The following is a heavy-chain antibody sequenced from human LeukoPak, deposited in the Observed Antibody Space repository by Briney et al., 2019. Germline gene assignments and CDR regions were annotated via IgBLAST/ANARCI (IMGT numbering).Heavy chain of an antibody. D-gene: IGHD6-13*01. CDR3: TTGYDIAAAGTAYYYYMDV. Sequence: GGSLRLSCAASGFTFSSYAMSWVRQAPGKGLEWVSAISGSGGSTYYADSVKGRFTISRDNSKNTLYLQMNSLKTEDTAVYYCTTGYDIAAAGTAYYYYMDVWGKGTTVTVSS. V-gene: IGHV3-23*01. CDR2: ISGSGGST. J-gene: IGHJ6*03. CDR1: GFTFSSYA.